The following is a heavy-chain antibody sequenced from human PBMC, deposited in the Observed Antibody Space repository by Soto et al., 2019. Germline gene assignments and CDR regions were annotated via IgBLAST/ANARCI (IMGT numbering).Heavy chain of an antibody. CDR2: ISAYNGNT. V-gene: IGHV1-18*01. CDR3: ARDSSPIASGXYPRPGFDP. D-gene: IGHD3-22*01. J-gene: IGHJ5*02. Sequence: QVQLVQSGAEVKKPGASMKVSCKASGYTFTSYGISWVRQAPGQGLEWMGWISAYNGNTNYAQKLQGRVTMTTDTSTSTAYMELRSLRSDDTAVYYCARDSSPIASGXYPRPGFDPWGQGTLVTVSS. CDR1: GYTFTSYG.